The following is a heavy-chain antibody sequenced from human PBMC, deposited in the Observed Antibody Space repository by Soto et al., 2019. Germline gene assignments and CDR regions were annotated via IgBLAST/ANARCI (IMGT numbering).Heavy chain of an antibody. Sequence: QVQLVQSGAEVKKPGASVKVSCKASGYTFTTYDISWVRQAPGQGLEWMGWISTYIGSTKYAQKVQGRVTLTIEKSTSTAYMELRSLRSDDTAVYCCARGDYGDYWGQGTLVTVSS. CDR2: ISTYIGST. CDR1: GYTFTTYD. J-gene: IGHJ4*02. V-gene: IGHV1-18*01. CDR3: ARGDYGDY.